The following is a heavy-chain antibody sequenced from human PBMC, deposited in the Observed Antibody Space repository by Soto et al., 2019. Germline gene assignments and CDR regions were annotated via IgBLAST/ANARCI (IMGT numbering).Heavy chain of an antibody. D-gene: IGHD2-2*01. CDR2: IWYDGSNK. CDR1: GFTFSSYG. J-gene: IGHJ4*02. CDR3: ARDELGIGCSSTSCFLDY. V-gene: IGHV3-33*01. Sequence: GGSLRLSCAASGFTFSSYGMHWVRQAPGKGLEWVAVIWYDGSNKYYADSVKGRFTISRDNSKNTLYLQMNSLRAEDTAVYYCARDELGIGCSSTSCFLDYWGQGTLVTVSS.